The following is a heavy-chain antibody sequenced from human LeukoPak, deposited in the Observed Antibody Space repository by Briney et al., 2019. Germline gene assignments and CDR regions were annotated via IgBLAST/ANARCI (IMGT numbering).Heavy chain of an antibody. J-gene: IGHJ4*02. CDR3: ARPVTGVSPSGAIDF. CDR1: GYTFTGYY. V-gene: IGHV1-2*02. Sequence: ASVKVSCKASGYTFTGYYMHWVRQAPGQGLEWMGWINPNSGGTNYAQKFQGRVTMTRDTSISTAYMELSSLKASDTAMYYCARPVTGVSPSGAIDFWGQGTQVTVSS. D-gene: IGHD1-26*01. CDR2: INPNSGGT.